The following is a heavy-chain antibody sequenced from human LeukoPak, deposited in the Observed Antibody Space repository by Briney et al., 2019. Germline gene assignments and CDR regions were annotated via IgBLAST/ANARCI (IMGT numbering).Heavy chain of an antibody. CDR2: IYYNGST. J-gene: IGHJ4*02. CDR3: ARAGPLIAARPFDY. Sequence: SETLSLTCTVSGGSISSSSSYWGWIRQPPGKGLEWIGSIYYNGSTYYNPSLKSRDTISVDTSKNQFSLKLSSVTAADTAVYYCARAGPLIAARPFDYWGQGTLVTVSS. D-gene: IGHD6-6*01. V-gene: IGHV4-39*07. CDR1: GGSISSSSSY.